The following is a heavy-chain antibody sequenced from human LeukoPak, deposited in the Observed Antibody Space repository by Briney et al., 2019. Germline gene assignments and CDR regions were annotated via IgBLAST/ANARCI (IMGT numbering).Heavy chain of an antibody. CDR2: IIPIFGTA. D-gene: IGHD2-2*01. J-gene: IGHJ6*02. CDR1: GGTFTSYA. V-gene: IGHV1-69*13. CDR3: ARGDFSTRRFLLVHYYYYGMDV. Sequence: ASVKVSCKASGGTFTSYAISWVRQAPGQGLEWMGGIIPIFGTANYAQKFQGRVTITADESTSTAYMELSSLRSEDTAVYYCARGDFSTRRFLLVHYYYYGMDVWGQGTTVTVSS.